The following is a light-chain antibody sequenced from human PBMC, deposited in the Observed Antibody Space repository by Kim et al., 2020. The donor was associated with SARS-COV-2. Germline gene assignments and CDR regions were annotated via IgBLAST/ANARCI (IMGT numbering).Light chain of an antibody. CDR1: QGITNY. V-gene: IGKV1-17*03. CDR2: GAS. Sequence: DIQMTQSPSAMSASVGDRVTITCRASQGITNYLAWFQQKPGNVPKRLIYGASSLQSGAPSRFSGSGSETEFTLTISSLQPEDSATYYCLQHYSHPYTFGQGTKLEL. CDR3: LQHYSHPYT. J-gene: IGKJ2*01.